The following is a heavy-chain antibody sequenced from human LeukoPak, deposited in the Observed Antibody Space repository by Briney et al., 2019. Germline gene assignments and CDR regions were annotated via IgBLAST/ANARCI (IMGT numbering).Heavy chain of an antibody. CDR3: ARHRAGVTAILLYYFDY. J-gene: IGHJ4*02. V-gene: IGHV4-39*01. Sequence: PSETLSLTCTVSGGSISSSSYYWGWIRQPPGKGLEWIGSIYYSGSTYYNPSLKSRVTISVDTSNNQFSLKLSSVTAADTAVYYCARHRAGVTAILLYYFDYWGQGTLVTVSS. CDR2: IYYSGST. CDR1: GGSISSSSYY. D-gene: IGHD2-21*02.